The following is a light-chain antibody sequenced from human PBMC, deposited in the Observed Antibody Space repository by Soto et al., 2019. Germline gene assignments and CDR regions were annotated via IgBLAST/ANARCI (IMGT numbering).Light chain of an antibody. CDR3: SSFAGNNNYV. J-gene: IGLJ1*01. Sequence: QSALTQPPSASGSPGQSVTISCTGTSRDVGGYDYVSWFQQHPGKGPKLMIYEVSQRPSGVPDRFSGSKSGNTASLTVSGLQAEDEADYYCSSFAGNNNYVFGTGTKLTVL. V-gene: IGLV2-8*01. CDR1: SRDVGGYDY. CDR2: EVS.